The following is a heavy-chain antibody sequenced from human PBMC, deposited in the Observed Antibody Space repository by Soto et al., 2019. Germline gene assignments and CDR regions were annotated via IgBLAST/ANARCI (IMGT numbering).Heavy chain of an antibody. CDR2: INASNGNT. V-gene: IGHV1-3*01. D-gene: IGHD3-10*01. J-gene: IGHJ6*02. Sequence: QVQLVQSGAEVKKPGASVKVSCKASGYTFTTYAIHWVRQAPGQRLEWMGWINASNGNTKFSQKFQGRVTITMDTSASTAYMELSSLRSEDTAVYYCAREAPYLGSGIYGDGMDVWGQGTTVTVSS. CDR3: AREAPYLGSGIYGDGMDV. CDR1: GYTFTTYA.